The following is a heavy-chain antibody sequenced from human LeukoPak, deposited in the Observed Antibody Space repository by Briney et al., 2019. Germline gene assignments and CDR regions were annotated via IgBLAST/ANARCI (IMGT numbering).Heavy chain of an antibody. CDR1: GFTFSSYD. J-gene: IGHJ4*02. CDR2: ISSSGGST. D-gene: IGHD1-26*01. CDR3: AKDQSSGTYFDY. V-gene: IGHV3-23*01. Sequence: GGSLRLSCAASGFTFSSYDMSWVRQAPGKGLEWVSAISSSGGSTYYADSVKGRFTISRDNSTSTLYLQMNSPRAEDTAVYYCAKDQSSGTYFDYWGQGTLVTVSS.